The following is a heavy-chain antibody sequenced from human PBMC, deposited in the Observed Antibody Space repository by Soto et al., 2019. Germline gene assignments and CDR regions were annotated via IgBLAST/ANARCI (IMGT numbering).Heavy chain of an antibody. D-gene: IGHD3-9*01. Sequence: QVQLVQSGAEVKKPGSSVKVSCKASGGTFSSYAISWVRQAPGQGLEWMGGIIPIYGTANYAQKFQGRVTITADESTSTAYMELSSLRSEDTAVYYCARLKAKMYYDILTGANWFDPWGQGTLVTVSS. CDR2: IIPIYGTA. J-gene: IGHJ5*02. CDR3: ARLKAKMYYDILTGANWFDP. V-gene: IGHV1-69*01. CDR1: GGTFSSYA.